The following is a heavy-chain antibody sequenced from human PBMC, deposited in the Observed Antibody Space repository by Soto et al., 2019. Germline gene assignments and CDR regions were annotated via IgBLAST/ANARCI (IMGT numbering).Heavy chain of an antibody. V-gene: IGHV1-46*01. Sequence: QVQLVQSGAEVKKTGASLMLSCKTSGYPFTTYYLHWVRQAPGHGLEWMGILFPADGATNYAQKFRGRVTMTRDASTSTVYMQLSSLRSEDTAVYYCVREFSGGYFAYWGQGSLVTVSS. CDR2: LFPADGAT. CDR3: VREFSGGYFAY. J-gene: IGHJ4*02. D-gene: IGHD3-10*01. CDR1: GYPFTTYY.